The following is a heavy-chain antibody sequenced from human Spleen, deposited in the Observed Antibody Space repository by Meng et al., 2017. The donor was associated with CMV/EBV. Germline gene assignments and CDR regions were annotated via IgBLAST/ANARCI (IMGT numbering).Heavy chain of an antibody. CDR3: AGDLGGDGY. CDR2: ISGSGGST. D-gene: IGHD3-16*01. J-gene: IGHJ4*02. Sequence: GGSLRLSCAASGFTFSSYAMSWVRQAPGKGLEWVSAISGSGGSTYYADSVKGRFTISRDNSKNILFLQLNSLRVEDTAIYYCAGDLGGDGYWGQGRLVTVSS. V-gene: IGHV3-23*01. CDR1: GFTFSSYA.